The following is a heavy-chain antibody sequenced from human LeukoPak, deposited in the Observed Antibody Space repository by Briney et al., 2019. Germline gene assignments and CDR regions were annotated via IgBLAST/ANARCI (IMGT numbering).Heavy chain of an antibody. J-gene: IGHJ5*02. CDR2: INPNSGGT. Sequence: ASVKLSCNASGYTFTGHYMHWVRHAPGQGLEWMGWINPNSGGTNYAPKFQGRVTMTRDTSISTAYMELSRLRSDDTAVYYCARVVSDYYGSGSYSWFDPWGQGTLVTVSS. CDR1: GYTFTGHY. CDR3: ARVVSDYYGSGSYSWFDP. V-gene: IGHV1-2*02. D-gene: IGHD3-10*01.